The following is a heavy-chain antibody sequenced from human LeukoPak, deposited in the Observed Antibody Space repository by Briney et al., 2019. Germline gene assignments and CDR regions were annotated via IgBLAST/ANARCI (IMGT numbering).Heavy chain of an antibody. CDR3: ARDLTPSRYSSSWNRFDY. D-gene: IGHD6-13*01. Sequence: PGGSLRLSCAASGVTFSSNTMHWVRLAPGKGLEWVALISYDGSNEYYADSVKGRFTISRDNSKNTLYLQMNSLRAEDTAVYYCARDLTPSRYSSSWNRFDYWGQGTLVTVSS. CDR2: ISYDGSNE. J-gene: IGHJ4*02. CDR1: GVTFSSNT. V-gene: IGHV3-30-3*01.